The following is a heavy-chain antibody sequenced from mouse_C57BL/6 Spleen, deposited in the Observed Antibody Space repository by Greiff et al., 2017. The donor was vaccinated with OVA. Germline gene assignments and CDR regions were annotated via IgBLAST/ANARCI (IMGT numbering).Heavy chain of an antibody. D-gene: IGHD1-1*02. Sequence: QVNVKQSGAELARPGASVKLSCKASGYNFTSYGISWVKQRTGQGLEWIGEIYHRSGNTYYNEKFKGKATLTADKSSSTAYMELRSLTSEDSAVYFCARGRPMVPTWGQGTLVTVSA. CDR2: IYHRSGNT. V-gene: IGHV1-81*01. J-gene: IGHJ3*01. CDR1: GYNFTSYG. CDR3: ARGRPMVPT.